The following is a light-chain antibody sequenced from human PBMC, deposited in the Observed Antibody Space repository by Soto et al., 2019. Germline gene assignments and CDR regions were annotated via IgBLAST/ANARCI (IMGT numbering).Light chain of an antibody. CDR3: QQYNNWPRT. CDR2: GAS. Sequence: EIVLTQSPATLSVSPGERATLSCRASQSVSNNLAWYQQKPGQAPRLLISGASTSATGIPAKFSGSGSGTEFTLTISSLQSEDLAVYYCQQYNNWPRTFGQGTKVEIK. V-gene: IGKV3-15*01. J-gene: IGKJ1*01. CDR1: QSVSNN.